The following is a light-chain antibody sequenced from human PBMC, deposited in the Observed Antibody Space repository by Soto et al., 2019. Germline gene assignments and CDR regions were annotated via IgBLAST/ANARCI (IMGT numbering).Light chain of an antibody. V-gene: IGKV3-20*01. CDR1: QNISSSY. CDR2: GAS. Sequence: EIVLTQSPGTLSLSPGERATLSCRASQNISSSYLAWYQQKPGQAPRLLIYGASSRATGIPDRFSGSGSGTDFTLTISRLEPEDFAVYYCQHYGSSPGYTFGQGTKLEIK. J-gene: IGKJ2*01. CDR3: QHYGSSPGYT.